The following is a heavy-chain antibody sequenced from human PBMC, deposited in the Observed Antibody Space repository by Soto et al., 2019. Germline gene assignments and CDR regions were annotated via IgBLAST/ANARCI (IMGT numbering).Heavy chain of an antibody. D-gene: IGHD7-27*01. CDR1: GFTFSSYA. CDR3: ARDPKTSGGQHWAFNYFDS. Sequence: GGSLRLSCAASGFTFSSYAMHWVRQAPGKGLEWVAVISYDGSNKYYADSVKGRFTISRDNSKSTLYLQVDSLRPEDAAVYYCARDPKTSGGQHWAFNYFDSWGQGTLVTVSS. V-gene: IGHV3-30-3*01. J-gene: IGHJ4*02. CDR2: ISYDGSNK.